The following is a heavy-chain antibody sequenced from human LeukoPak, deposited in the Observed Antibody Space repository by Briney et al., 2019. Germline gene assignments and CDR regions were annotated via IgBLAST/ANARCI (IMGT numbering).Heavy chain of an antibody. V-gene: IGHV3-48*04. J-gene: IGHJ4*02. CDR2: ISGSSSTI. Sequence: GGSLRLSCAASGFTFSSFSMNWVRQAPGKGLEWVSYISGSSSTIYYADSVKGRFTISRDNAKDSLYLQMNSLRAEDTAVYYCSRLYCSSTKCYNLDYWGQGTLVIVSS. CDR3: SRLYCSSTKCYNLDY. D-gene: IGHD2-2*02. CDR1: GFTFSSFS.